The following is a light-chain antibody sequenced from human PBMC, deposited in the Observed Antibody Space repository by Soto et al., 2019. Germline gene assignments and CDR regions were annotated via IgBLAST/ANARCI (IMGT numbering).Light chain of an antibody. CDR3: QQYTGPPTT. CDR1: QTVSSVH. Sequence: EIVMTQSPATLSVSPGERATLSCRASQTVSSVHLAWYQHKPGQAPRLLIYGASTRAAGIPDRFSGSGSGTDFTLTITRLEPEDSAVYFCQQYTGPPTTFGQGTRLEIK. V-gene: IGKV3-20*01. J-gene: IGKJ5*01. CDR2: GAS.